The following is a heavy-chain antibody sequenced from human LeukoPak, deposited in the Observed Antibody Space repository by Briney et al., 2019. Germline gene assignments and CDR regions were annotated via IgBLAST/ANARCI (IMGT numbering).Heavy chain of an antibody. CDR3: ARAVPAPGTPENAFDI. Sequence: GGSLRLSCAASGFTFNNYAMHWVRQAPGEGLEWVAVISRDGTDQYYADSVKGRLTISRDNSQSTLYLHMNSLSTEDTALYYCARAVPAPGTPENAFDIWGQGTMVTVSS. V-gene: IGHV3-30*04. CDR1: GFTFNNYA. J-gene: IGHJ3*02. CDR2: ISRDGTDQ. D-gene: IGHD6-13*01.